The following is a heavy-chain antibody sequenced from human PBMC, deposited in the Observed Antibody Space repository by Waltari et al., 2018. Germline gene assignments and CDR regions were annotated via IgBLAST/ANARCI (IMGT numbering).Heavy chain of an antibody. V-gene: IGHV4-31*03. CDR3: ARGDSYGFWWFDP. D-gene: IGHD5-18*01. Sequence: QVQLQESGPGLVKPSQNLSLTCTVSGGSISSGGYFWSWLRQPPGKGLEWIGYIYYSGSTYYNPSLKSRVTISVDTSKNQFSLKLSSVTAADTAVYYCARGDSYGFWWFDPWGQGTLVTVSS. J-gene: IGHJ5*02. CDR2: IYYSGST. CDR1: GGSISSGGYF.